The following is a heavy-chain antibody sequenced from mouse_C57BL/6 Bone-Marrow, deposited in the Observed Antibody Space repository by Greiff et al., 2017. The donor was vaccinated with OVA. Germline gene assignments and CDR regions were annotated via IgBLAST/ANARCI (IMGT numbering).Heavy chain of an antibody. V-gene: IGHV5-12*01. CDR1: GFTFSDYY. CDR3: ARPLYDGYYGFAY. J-gene: IGHJ3*01. CDR2: ISNGGGST. Sequence: EVKVVESGGGLVQPGGSLKLSCAASGFTFSDYYMYWVRQTPEKRLEWVAYISNGGGSTYYPDTVKGRFTISRDNAKNTLYLQMSRLKSEDTAMYYCARPLYDGYYGFAYWGQGTLVTVSA. D-gene: IGHD2-3*01.